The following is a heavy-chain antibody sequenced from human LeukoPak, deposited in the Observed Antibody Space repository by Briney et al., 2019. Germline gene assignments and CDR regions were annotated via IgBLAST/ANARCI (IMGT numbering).Heavy chain of an antibody. V-gene: IGHV3-23*01. J-gene: IGHJ5*02. D-gene: IGHD6-19*01. Sequence: GESLRLSCAASGFTFSDYAMYWVRQAPGKWLEWVSSIEASGGATYYADSVKGRFTISRDNSKNTFYLQMNSLRAEDTAVYYCAKGSGSGWYGWFAPWGQGTLVTVSS. CDR2: IEASGGAT. CDR1: GFTFSDYA. CDR3: AKGSGSGWYGWFAP.